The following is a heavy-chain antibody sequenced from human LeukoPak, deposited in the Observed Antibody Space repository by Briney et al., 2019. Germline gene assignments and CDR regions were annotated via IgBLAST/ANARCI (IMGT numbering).Heavy chain of an antibody. CDR2: ISWNSGSI. J-gene: IGHJ5*02. D-gene: IGHD3-10*01. Sequence: GGSLRLSCAASGFTFDDYAMHWVRQAPGKGLEWVSGISWNSGSIGYADSVKGRFTISRDNAKNSLYLQMNSLRVEDTALYYCAKDNTPYGSGSSGWFDPWGQGTLVTVSS. V-gene: IGHV3-9*01. CDR3: AKDNTPYGSGSSGWFDP. CDR1: GFTFDDYA.